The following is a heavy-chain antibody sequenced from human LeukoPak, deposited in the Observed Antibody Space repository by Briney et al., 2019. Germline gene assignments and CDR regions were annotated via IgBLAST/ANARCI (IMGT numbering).Heavy chain of an antibody. CDR2: ISSSSSYI. CDR1: GFTFSSYS. Sequence: GGSLRLSCAASGFTFSSYSMNWVRQAPGKGLEWVSSISSSSSYIYYADSVKGRFTISRDNAKNSLYLQMISLRVEDTAVYYCARDGQGAPGYWGQGTLVTVSS. V-gene: IGHV3-21*01. CDR3: ARDGQGAPGY. D-gene: IGHD2-2*01. J-gene: IGHJ4*02.